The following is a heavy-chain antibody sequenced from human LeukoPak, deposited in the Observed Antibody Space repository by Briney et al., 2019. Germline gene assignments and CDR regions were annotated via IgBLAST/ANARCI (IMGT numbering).Heavy chain of an antibody. J-gene: IGHJ5*02. V-gene: IGHV4-39*07. CDR2: INYRGST. D-gene: IGHD3-10*01. Sequence: SETLSLTCTVSGGSISNSDYYWDWIRQPPGKGLEWIGSINYRGSTYYNPSLESRVTISVDTSKNQFSLKLSSVTAADTAVYYCARVPGRFDRGWFDPWGQGTLVTVSS. CDR3: ARVPGRFDRGWFDP. CDR1: GGSISNSDYY.